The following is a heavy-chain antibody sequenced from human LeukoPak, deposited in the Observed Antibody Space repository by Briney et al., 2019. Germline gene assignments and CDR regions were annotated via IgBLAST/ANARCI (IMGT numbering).Heavy chain of an antibody. J-gene: IGHJ5*02. V-gene: IGHV4-59*12. D-gene: IGHD6-13*01. CDR2: IYNSGGT. Sequence: SETLSLTCTVSGGSITSSFYWSWIRQSPGKGLEWIGYIYNSGGTKYNPSLKSRLTISVDTSKNQFSLKLSSVTAADTAVYYCARDRIAAAGTSWFDPWGQGTLVTVSS. CDR1: GGSITSSFY. CDR3: ARDRIAAAGTSWFDP.